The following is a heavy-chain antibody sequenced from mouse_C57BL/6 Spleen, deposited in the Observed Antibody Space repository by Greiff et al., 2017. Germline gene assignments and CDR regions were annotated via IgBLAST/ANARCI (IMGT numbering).Heavy chain of an antibody. CDR1: GYAFSSSW. V-gene: IGHV1-82*01. J-gene: IGHJ1*03. D-gene: IGHD2-3*01. CDR3: AREGIYDGYHWYFDV. Sequence: VQLQQSGPELVKPGASVKISCKASGYAFSSSWMNWVKQRPGKGLEWIGRIYPGDGDTNYNGKFKGKATLTADKSSSTAYMQLSSLTSEDSAVYFCAREGIYDGYHWYFDVWGTGTTVTVSS. CDR2: IYPGDGDT.